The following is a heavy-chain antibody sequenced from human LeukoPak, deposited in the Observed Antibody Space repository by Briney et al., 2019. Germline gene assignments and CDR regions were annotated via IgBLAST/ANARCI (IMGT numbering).Heavy chain of an antibody. CDR1: GFTFSGLA. CDR3: AKDLSQWLEYYFDC. Sequence: HTGRSLRLSCAASGFTFSGLAMIWVRQAPGKGLEWVSAISGSGGASYYADYVKGRFIISRDNSKNTLYLQMNSLRAEDTAVYYCAKDLSQWLEYYFDCWGQGTLVTVSS. J-gene: IGHJ4*02. CDR2: ISGSGGAS. V-gene: IGHV3-23*01. D-gene: IGHD6-19*01.